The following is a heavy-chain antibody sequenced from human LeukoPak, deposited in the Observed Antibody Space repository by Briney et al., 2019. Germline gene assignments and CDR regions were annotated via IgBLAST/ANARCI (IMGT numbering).Heavy chain of an antibody. J-gene: IGHJ6*03. CDR3: ARGSYDFWSGYYYYYYYMDV. Sequence: QPGGSLRLSCAASGFTFSSYAMHWVRQAPGKGLEWVAVISYDGSNKYYADSVKGRFTISRDNSKDTLYLQMNSLRAEDTAVYYRARGSYDFWSGYYYYYYYMDVWGKGTTVTVSS. CDR1: GFTFSSYA. D-gene: IGHD3-3*01. V-gene: IGHV3-30-3*01. CDR2: ISYDGSNK.